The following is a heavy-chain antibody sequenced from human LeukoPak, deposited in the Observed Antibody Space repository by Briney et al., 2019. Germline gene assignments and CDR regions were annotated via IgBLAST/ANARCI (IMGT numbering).Heavy chain of an antibody. J-gene: IGHJ4*02. CDR1: GFNFSSYL. V-gene: IGHV3-23*01. CDR3: AKDQGDTSAYVSDY. Sequence: SLSLSCAASGFNFSSYLVSWIRQAPGKGLEGVSGISGSGDSTYYADSVKGRFTISRDNSKNTVYLQMNGLRAEDTAVYYCAKDQGDTSAYVSDYWGQGTLVTVSS. CDR2: ISGSGDST. D-gene: IGHD3-22*01.